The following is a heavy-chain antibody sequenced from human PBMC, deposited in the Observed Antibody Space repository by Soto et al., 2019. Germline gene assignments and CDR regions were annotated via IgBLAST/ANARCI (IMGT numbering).Heavy chain of an antibody. D-gene: IGHD3-22*01. CDR2: IDPSDSYT. CDR3: ARSYDSSGYYFGY. J-gene: IGHJ4*02. V-gene: IGHV5-10-1*01. CDR1: GYSFTSYW. Sequence: GESLKIACKGSGYSFTSYWISWVRQMPGKGLEWMGRIDPSDSYTNYSPSFQGHVTISADKSISTAYLQWSSLKASDTAMYYCARSYDSSGYYFGYWGQGTLVTVSS.